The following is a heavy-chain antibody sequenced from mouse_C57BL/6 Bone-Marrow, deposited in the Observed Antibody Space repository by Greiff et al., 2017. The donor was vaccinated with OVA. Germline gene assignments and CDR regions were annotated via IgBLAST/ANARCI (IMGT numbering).Heavy chain of an antibody. Sequence: EVNVVESGGGLVQPGGSLKLSCAASGFTFSDYYMYWVRQTPEKRLEWVAYISNGGGSTYYPDTVKGRFTISRDNAKNTLYLQMSRLKSEDTAMYYCARHAITKGNYFDYWGQGTTLTVSS. V-gene: IGHV5-12*01. CDR2: ISNGGGST. D-gene: IGHD2-4*01. CDR3: ARHAITKGNYFDY. CDR1: GFTFSDYY. J-gene: IGHJ2*01.